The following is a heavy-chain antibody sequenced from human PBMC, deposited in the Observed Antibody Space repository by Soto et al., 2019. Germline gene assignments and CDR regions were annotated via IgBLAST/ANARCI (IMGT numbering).Heavy chain of an antibody. D-gene: IGHD6-13*01. CDR3: ARAGSLYCSFDL. Sequence: QVQLVQSGAEVKKPGASVKVSCKASGYTFTNYAMHWVRQAPGQRLEWMGWINAGNGTTKYSQKFPGRVTITRDTSASTAYMALSSLRSDDTAVYYCARAGSLYCSFDLWGRGTLVTVSS. CDR1: GYTFTNYA. J-gene: IGHJ2*01. V-gene: IGHV1-3*01. CDR2: INAGNGTT.